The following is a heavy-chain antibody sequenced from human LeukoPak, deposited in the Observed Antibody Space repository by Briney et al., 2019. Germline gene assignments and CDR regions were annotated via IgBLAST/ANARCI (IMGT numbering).Heavy chain of an antibody. CDR3: ARRRSGYHSPNFDY. Sequence: PSETLSLTCTVSGGSISSSSYYWGWIRQPPGKGLEWIGNIFYSGSTYYSPSLKSRVTISLDTSRNQFSLKLGSVTAADTAVYYCARRRSGYHSPNFDYWGQGTLVTVSS. CDR2: IFYSGST. J-gene: IGHJ4*02. CDR1: GGSISSSSYY. V-gene: IGHV4-39*07. D-gene: IGHD3-3*01.